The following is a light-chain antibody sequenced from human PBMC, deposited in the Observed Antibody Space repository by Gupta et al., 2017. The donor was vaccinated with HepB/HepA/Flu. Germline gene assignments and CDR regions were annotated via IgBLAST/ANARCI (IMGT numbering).Light chain of an antibody. J-gene: IGKJ3*01. CDR3: RQALRRVFT. V-gene: IGKV2-28*01. Sequence: DLVMTQSPLSLPVTPGEPASISCRSSQSLLHSNGYNYLDWYLQKPGQSPQLLIYLGSNRASGVPDRFSGSGSGTDFTLKISRVEAEDVGVYYCRQALRRVFTFGPGTKVDIK. CDR1: QSLLHSNGYNY. CDR2: LGS.